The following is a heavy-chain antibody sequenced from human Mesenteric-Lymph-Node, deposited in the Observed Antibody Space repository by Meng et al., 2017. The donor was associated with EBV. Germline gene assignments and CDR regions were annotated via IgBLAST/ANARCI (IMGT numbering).Heavy chain of an antibody. J-gene: IGHJ5*02. CDR3: ARAPLYGDNDWFDP. CDR2: IYHSGST. V-gene: IGHV4-4*02. CDR1: GGSISSSYW. D-gene: IGHD4-17*01. Sequence: QEQLQESGPGLVKPSGPLSLTCAVSGGSISSSYWWIWVRQPPGKGLEWIGEIYHSGSTNYNPSLKSRVTISLDKSKNQFSLKLSSVTAADTAVYYCARAPLYGDNDWFDPWGQGTLVTVSS.